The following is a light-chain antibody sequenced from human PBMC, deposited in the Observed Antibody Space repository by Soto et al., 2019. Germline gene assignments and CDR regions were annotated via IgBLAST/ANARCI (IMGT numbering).Light chain of an antibody. CDR2: EVT. CDR1: SSDVGRYNL. V-gene: IGLV2-23*02. J-gene: IGLJ1*01. Sequence: QSALTQPASVSGSPGQSITISCAGTSSDVGRYNLVSWYQQHPGKVPKLMIFEVTKRPSGVSDRFSGSKSGNTASLTISGLQTDDAADYYCCSDVCGGVYVFGTGTKLTVL. CDR3: CSDVCGGVYV.